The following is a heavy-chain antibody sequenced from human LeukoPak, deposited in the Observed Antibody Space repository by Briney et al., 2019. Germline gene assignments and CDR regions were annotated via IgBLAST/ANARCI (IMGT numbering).Heavy chain of an antibody. J-gene: IGHJ4*02. V-gene: IGHV3-23*01. CDR1: GFTFSSYA. D-gene: IGHD1-7*01. CDR3: AKDWNSGYYFDY. CDR2: TSGSSGST. Sequence: PGRSLRLSCAASGFTFSSYAMSWVRQAPGKGLEWVSGTSGSSGSTYYADSVKGRFTISRDNSKNTLYLQMNSLRAEDTAVYYCAKDWNSGYYFDYWGQGTLVTVSS.